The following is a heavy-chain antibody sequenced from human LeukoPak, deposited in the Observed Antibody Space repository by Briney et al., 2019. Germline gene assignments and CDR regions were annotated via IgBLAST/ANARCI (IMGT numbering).Heavy chain of an antibody. Sequence: ASVTVSCKASGYTLTSYDINWVRQATGQGLEWMGWMNPTSGNTGYAQKFQGRVTMTRNTSISTAYMELSSLRSEDTAVYYCARGSLLDQVGRSSGFDYWGQGTLVTVSS. V-gene: IGHV1-8*01. CDR2: MNPTSGNT. CDR1: GYTLTSYD. CDR3: ARGSLLDQVGRSSGFDY. J-gene: IGHJ4*02. D-gene: IGHD3-22*01.